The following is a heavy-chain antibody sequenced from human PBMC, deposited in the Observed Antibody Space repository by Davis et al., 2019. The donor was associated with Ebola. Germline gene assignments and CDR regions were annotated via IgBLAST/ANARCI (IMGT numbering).Heavy chain of an antibody. CDR1: GGSISSSSYY. CDR2: IYYSGST. Sequence: SETLSLTCTVSGGSISSSSYYWGWIRQPPGKGLEWIGSIYYSGSTYYNPSLKSRVTISVDTSKNQFSLKLSSVTAADTAVYYCARHDPPPNWGDPYYFDYWGQGTLVAVSS. V-gene: IGHV4-39*01. CDR3: ARHDPPPNWGDPYYFDY. J-gene: IGHJ4*02. D-gene: IGHD7-27*01.